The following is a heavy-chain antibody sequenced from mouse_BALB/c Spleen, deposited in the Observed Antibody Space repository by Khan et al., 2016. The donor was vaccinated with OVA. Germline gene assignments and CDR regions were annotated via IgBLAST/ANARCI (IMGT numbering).Heavy chain of an antibody. CDR3: ARVYGGDFDY. CDR1: GYSITSDYA. Sequence: EVQLVESGPGLVKPSQSLSLTCTVTGYSITSDYAWNWIRQFPGNKLEWMGFISYSGNTNYNPSLKSRISITRDTTKNQFFLQLNSVTIEDTATYYGARVYGGDFDYWSHGTTLTVSS. V-gene: IGHV3-2*02. CDR2: ISYSGNT. J-gene: IGHJ2*01. D-gene: IGHD1-1*01.